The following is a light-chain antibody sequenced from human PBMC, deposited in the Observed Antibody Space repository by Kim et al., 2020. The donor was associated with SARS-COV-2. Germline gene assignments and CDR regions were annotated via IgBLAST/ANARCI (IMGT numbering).Light chain of an antibody. Sequence: SVSPMENVPIALRANQSIDFALNWYQQKPVQPPELLIKYASHFFSGVPSRFSGRGSGTDFTLTINGLEAEDAATYYCHQSGGLPYTVGQRTKLEI. CDR3: HQSGGLPYT. CDR1: QSIDFA. CDR2: YAS. V-gene: IGKV6-21*01. J-gene: IGKJ2*01.